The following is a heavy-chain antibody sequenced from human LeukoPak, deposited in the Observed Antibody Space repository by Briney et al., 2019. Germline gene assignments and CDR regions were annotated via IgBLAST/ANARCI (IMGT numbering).Heavy chain of an antibody. CDR3: AKDSPRGYSYGLN. Sequence: GGSLRLSCAASGFTFSSYTMSWVRQAPGKGLERVSTITTSDGNTYYADSVKGRFTVSRDNSKNTLYLQMNSLRAEDTAGYYCAKDSPRGYSYGLNCGQGTLVTVSS. CDR1: GFTFSSYT. CDR2: ITTSDGNT. J-gene: IGHJ4*02. D-gene: IGHD5-18*01. V-gene: IGHV3-23*01.